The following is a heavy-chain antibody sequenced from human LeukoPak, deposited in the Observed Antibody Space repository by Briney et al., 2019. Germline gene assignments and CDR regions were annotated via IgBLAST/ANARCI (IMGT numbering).Heavy chain of an antibody. CDR1: GYTFTTYG. Sequence: ASVKASCKASGYTFTTYGISWVRQAPGQGLEWMGWISPYNGNTHYIQNLQGRVTMTVDTSTNTASMELRSLRSDDTAVYYCARDLLGSPNGGYGDFNIFDMWGQGTLVIVSS. D-gene: IGHD4-17*01. CDR3: ARDLLGSPNGGYGDFNIFDM. J-gene: IGHJ4*02. CDR2: ISPYNGNT. V-gene: IGHV1-18*01.